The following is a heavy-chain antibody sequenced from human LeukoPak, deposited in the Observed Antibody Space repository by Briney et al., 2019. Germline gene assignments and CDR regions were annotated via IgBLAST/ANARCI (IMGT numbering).Heavy chain of an antibody. J-gene: IGHJ5*02. CDR3: ARDLRGGSFWFDP. CDR1: GYTFANYG. V-gene: IGHV1-18*04. CDR2: ISAYTGNT. D-gene: IGHD4-23*01. Sequence: SVKVSCKASGYTFANYGISWVRQAPGQGLEWMGWISAYTGNTNYAQHLQGRVTMTTDTSTSTAYMELTTLRYDDTAVYYCARDLRGGSFWFDPWGQGTLVTVSS.